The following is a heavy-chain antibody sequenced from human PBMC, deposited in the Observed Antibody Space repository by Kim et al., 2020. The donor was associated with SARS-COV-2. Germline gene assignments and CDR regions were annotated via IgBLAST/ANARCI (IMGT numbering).Heavy chain of an antibody. Sequence: GGSLRLSCAASGFTFSSYSMNWVRQAPGKGLEWVSSISSSSSYIYYADSVKGRFTISRDNAKNSLYLQMNSLRAEDTAVYYCARVHVVDIVATNYYYYYGMDRFFQGTTVTLSS. D-gene: IGHD5-12*01. CDR3: ARVHVVDIVATNYYYYYGMDR. CDR1: GFTFSSYS. CDR2: ISSSSSYI. V-gene: IGHV3-21*01. J-gene: IGHJ6*02.